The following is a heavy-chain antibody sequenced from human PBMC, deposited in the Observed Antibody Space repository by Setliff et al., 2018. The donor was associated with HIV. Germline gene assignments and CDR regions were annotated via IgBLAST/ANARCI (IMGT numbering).Heavy chain of an antibody. CDR2: INPNSGGT. CDR1: GYTFTDYY. V-gene: IGHV1-2*05. CDR3: ATKVYCTNGVCLDAFDL. Sequence: ASVKVSCKASGYTFTDYYMHWVRQAPGQGLEWMGRINPNSGGTNHAQKFQGRVTMTRDTSSSTAYMELSRLRSDDTVVYYCATKVYCTNGVCLDAFDLWGQGTMVTVSS. D-gene: IGHD2-8*01. J-gene: IGHJ3*01.